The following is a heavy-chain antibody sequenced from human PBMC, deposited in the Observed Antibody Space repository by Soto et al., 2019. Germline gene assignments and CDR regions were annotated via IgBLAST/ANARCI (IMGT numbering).Heavy chain of an antibody. CDR3: ATSGIAAAGDIYYYYGMDV. CDR2: FDPEDGET. D-gene: IGHD6-13*01. Sequence: ASVKVSCKVSGYTLTELSMHWVRQAPGKGLEWMGGFDPEDGETIYAQKFQGRVTMTEDTSTDTAYMELSSLRSEDTAVYYCATSGIAAAGDIYYYYGMDVWGQGTTVTVSS. V-gene: IGHV1-24*01. J-gene: IGHJ6*02. CDR1: GYTLTELS.